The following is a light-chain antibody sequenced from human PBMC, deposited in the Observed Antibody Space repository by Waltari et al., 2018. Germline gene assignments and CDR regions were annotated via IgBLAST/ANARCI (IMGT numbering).Light chain of an antibody. Sequence: TQLTQSPSSLSASVGDRVTITCLASQGIRKSLAWYQQKPGPAPKVLIDIASTLQSGVPSRFSASGSGTDFTLTISSLQPEDFATYYCQQLDSYPITFGQGTRLDIK. J-gene: IGKJ5*01. CDR2: IAS. V-gene: IGKV1-9*01. CDR1: QGIRKS. CDR3: QQLDSYPIT.